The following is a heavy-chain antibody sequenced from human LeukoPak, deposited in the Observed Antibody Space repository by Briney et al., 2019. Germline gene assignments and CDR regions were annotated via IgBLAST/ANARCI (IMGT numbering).Heavy chain of an antibody. V-gene: IGHV1-8*03. Sequence: ASVKVSCKASGGTFSSYAISWVRQAPGQGLEWMGWINPNSGNTGYAQKFQGRVTITRNTSISTAYMELSSLRSEDTAVYYCARAPTWGAWGSYRYDFDYWGLGTLVTVSS. CDR3: ARAPTWGAWGSYRYDFDY. J-gene: IGHJ4*02. CDR2: INPNSGNT. D-gene: IGHD3-16*02. CDR1: GGTFSSYA.